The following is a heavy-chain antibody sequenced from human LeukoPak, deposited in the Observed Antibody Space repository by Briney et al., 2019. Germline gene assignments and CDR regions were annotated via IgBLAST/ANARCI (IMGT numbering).Heavy chain of an antibody. D-gene: IGHD3-10*01. CDR2: ISERGGST. CDR1: GISLTNYA. J-gene: IGHJ4*02. V-gene: IGHV3-23*01. CDR3: AKRGIVIRGILVIGYHQEAYHYDY. Sequence: GGSLRFSCVVSGISLTNYAMTWVRQAPGKGLEWVSYISERGGSTSYADSVKGRFTISRDTSLNTLYLQMTSLRAEDTAVYFCAKRGIVIRGILVIGYHQEAYHYDYWGQGVLVTVSS.